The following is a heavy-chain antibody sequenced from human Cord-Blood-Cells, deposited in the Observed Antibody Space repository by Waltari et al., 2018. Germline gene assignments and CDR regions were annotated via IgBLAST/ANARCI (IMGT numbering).Heavy chain of an antibody. V-gene: IGHV4-34*01. D-gene: IGHD3-22*01. Sequence: QVQLQQWGAGLLKPSETLSLTCAVDGGSFSGYYWGWIRQPPGKGLEWIGEINHSGNTNYNPSLKSRVTISVDTSKNQFSLKLSSVTAADTAVYYCARLSKWLLPLNDAFDIWGQGTMVTVSS. CDR1: GGSFSGYY. J-gene: IGHJ3*02. CDR3: ARLSKWLLPLNDAFDI. CDR2: INHSGNT.